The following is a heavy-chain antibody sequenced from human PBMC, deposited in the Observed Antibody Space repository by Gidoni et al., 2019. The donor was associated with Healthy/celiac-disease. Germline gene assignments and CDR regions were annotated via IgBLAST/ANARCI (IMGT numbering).Heavy chain of an antibody. D-gene: IGHD1-26*01. CDR2: ISWNSGSI. CDR3: AGGFYYYYMDV. V-gene: IGHV3-9*01. J-gene: IGHJ6*03. Sequence: EVQLVESGGGLVQPGRSLRLSCPASGFTFDDYAMHWVRQAPGKGLEWVSGISWNSGSIGYADSVKGRFTISRDNAKNSLYLQMNSLRAEDTALYYCAGGFYYYYMDVWGKGTTVTVSS. CDR1: GFTFDDYA.